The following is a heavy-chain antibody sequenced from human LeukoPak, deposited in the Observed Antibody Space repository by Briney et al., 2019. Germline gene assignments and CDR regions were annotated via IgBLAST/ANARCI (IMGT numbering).Heavy chain of an antibody. D-gene: IGHD3-10*01. V-gene: IGHV1-69*06. CDR1: GGTFSSYA. J-gene: IGHJ4*02. CDR2: IIPIFGTA. Sequence: ASVKVSCKASGGTFSSYAISWVRQAPGQGLEWMGGIIPIFGTANYAQKFQGRVTITADKSTSTAYMELSSLRSEDTAVYYCAREGAYGNLDYWGQGTLVTVSS. CDR3: AREGAYGNLDY.